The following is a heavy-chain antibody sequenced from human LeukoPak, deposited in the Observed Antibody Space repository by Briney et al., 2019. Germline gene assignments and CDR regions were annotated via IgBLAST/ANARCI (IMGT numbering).Heavy chain of an antibody. D-gene: IGHD3-16*01. CDR3: ARVNGYVWGSYPLVY. Sequence: SETLSLTCTVSGDSISSSIYYWGWIRQPPGKGLEWIGSINYSGNTYYNPSLKSRVAMLADTSKNQFSLKLWSVTAADTAVYYCARVNGYVWGSYPLVYWGQGTLVTVSS. CDR1: GDSISSSIYY. V-gene: IGHV4-39*07. CDR2: INYSGNT. J-gene: IGHJ4*02.